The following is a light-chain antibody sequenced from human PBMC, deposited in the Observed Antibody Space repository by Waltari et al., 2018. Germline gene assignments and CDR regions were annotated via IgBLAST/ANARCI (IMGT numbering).Light chain of an antibody. J-gene: IGKJ1*01. CDR1: QSVSSY. CDR2: DAS. V-gene: IGKV3-11*01. Sequence: IVLTQSPATLPLSPGDRATLSSRASQSVSSYLAWYQQKPGQAPRLLIYDASNRATGIPARFSGSGSGTDFTLTISSLEPEDFAVYYCQQRSNWSWTFGQGTKVEIK. CDR3: QQRSNWSWT.